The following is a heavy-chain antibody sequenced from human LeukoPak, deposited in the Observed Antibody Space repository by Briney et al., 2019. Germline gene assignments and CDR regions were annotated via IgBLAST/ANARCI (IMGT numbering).Heavy chain of an antibody. CDR2: ISAYNGNT. CDR3: ARFYYDSSVGAFDI. Sequence: ASVKVSCKASGYTFTNYGINWVRQAPGQGLEWMGWISAYNGNTNYAQKVQGRVTMTTDTSTTTAYMELRSLRSDDTAMYYCARFYYDSSVGAFDIWGQGTVVTVSS. D-gene: IGHD3-22*01. J-gene: IGHJ3*02. CDR1: GYTFTNYG. V-gene: IGHV1-18*01.